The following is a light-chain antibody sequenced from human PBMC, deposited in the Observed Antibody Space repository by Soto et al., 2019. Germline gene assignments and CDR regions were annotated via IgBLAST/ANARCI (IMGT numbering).Light chain of an antibody. Sequence: QSALTQPASVSESPGQPITISCTGTSSDVGANNYVSWYQHHPGKAPKLLIYEVSNRPSGVSSRFSGSKSGNTASLTISGLQAEDEADYYCSSYINSITFVVFGGGTQLTVL. V-gene: IGLV2-14*01. CDR1: SSDVGANNY. CDR2: EVS. CDR3: SSYINSITFVV. J-gene: IGLJ2*01.